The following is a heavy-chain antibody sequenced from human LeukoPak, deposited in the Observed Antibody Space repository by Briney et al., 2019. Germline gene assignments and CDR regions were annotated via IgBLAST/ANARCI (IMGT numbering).Heavy chain of an antibody. CDR2: INPNSGGT. D-gene: IGHD3-10*01. J-gene: IGHJ4*02. V-gene: IGHV1-2*02. CDR3: ARDMDYYGPGSPPGGIDY. CDR1: GYTFTGYY. Sequence: ASVKVSCKASGYTFTGYYMHWVRQAPGQGLEWMGWINPNSGGTNYAQKFQGRVTMTRDTSISTAYMELSRLRSDDTAVYYCARDMDYYGPGSPPGGIDYWGQGTLVTVSS.